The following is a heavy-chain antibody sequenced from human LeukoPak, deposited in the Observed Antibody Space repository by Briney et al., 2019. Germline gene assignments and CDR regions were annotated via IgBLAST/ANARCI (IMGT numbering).Heavy chain of an antibody. CDR3: VRRDSSSWVFDY. V-gene: IGHV5-51*01. Sequence: GESLKISCKASGYSFTTYWIGWVRQMPGKGLEWMGIIYPGDSDTRYSPSFQGQVTISADKSITTAYQQWSSLKASDTAMYYCVRRDSSSWVFDYWGQGTLVTVSS. J-gene: IGHJ4*02. CDR1: GYSFTTYW. CDR2: IYPGDSDT. D-gene: IGHD6-13*01.